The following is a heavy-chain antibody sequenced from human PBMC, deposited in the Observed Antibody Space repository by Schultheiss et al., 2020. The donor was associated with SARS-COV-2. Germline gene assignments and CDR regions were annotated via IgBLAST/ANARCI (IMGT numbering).Heavy chain of an antibody. CDR1: GGSISSYY. J-gene: IGHJ4*02. CDR3: ARVSSSASYYFDY. Sequence: SETLSLTCAVSGGSISSYYWNWIRQPPGKGLEWIGYIYYSGSTNYNPSLKSRVTISVDKSKNQFSLKLSSVTAADTAVYYCARVSSSASYYFDYWGQGTLVTVSS. D-gene: IGHD6-6*01. V-gene: IGHV4-59*12. CDR2: IYYSGST.